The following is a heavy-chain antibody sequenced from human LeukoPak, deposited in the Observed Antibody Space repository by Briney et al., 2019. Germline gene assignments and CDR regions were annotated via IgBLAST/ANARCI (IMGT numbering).Heavy chain of an antibody. D-gene: IGHD2-2*01. CDR2: ISGSGGST. V-gene: IGHV3-23*01. CDR3: AKGYCSSTSCYTFDY. Sequence: GGSLRLSCAASGFTFSSYAMSWVRQAPGKGLEWVSAISGSGGSTYYADSVKGRFTISRDNSKNTLYLQMNSLRAEDTAVYYCAKGYCSSTSCYTFDYWGQGTLVTVSS. CDR1: GFTFSSYA. J-gene: IGHJ4*02.